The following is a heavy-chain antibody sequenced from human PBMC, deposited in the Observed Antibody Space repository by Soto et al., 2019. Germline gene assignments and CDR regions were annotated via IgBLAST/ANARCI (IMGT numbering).Heavy chain of an antibody. D-gene: IGHD3-10*01. CDR2: IYWDDDK. V-gene: IGHV2-5*02. Sequence: QITLKESGPTLVRPTQTLTLTCTFSGFSLSSSGVGVGWIRQPPGKALEWLALIYWDDDKRYSPSLKSRLTIAKHTSKSQVVLTLTKLDTVDTSTYYCARGGSTTYYSPFSDYWGQGTLVTVSS. CDR1: GFSLSSSGVG. CDR3: ARGGSTTYYSPFSDY. J-gene: IGHJ4*02.